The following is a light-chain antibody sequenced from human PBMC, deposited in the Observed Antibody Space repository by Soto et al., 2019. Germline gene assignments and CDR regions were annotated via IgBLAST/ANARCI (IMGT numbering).Light chain of an antibody. CDR1: QSVSGRY. J-gene: IGKJ2*01. Sequence: EIGLTQSPGTLSLSPGERATLSCRASQSVSGRYLAWYQQKPGQSPRLLIYGSSDRATGIPDRFSGSGSGTDCTLTISIVEPEDFAVYYCQQYGSSPPYTFGQGTKLEIK. V-gene: IGKV3-20*01. CDR3: QQYGSSPPYT. CDR2: GSS.